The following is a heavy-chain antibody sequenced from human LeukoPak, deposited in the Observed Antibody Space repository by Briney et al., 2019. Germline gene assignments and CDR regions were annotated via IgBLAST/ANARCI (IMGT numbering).Heavy chain of an antibody. CDR3: AKDADVKIYYYMDV. CDR2: ISYDGSNK. J-gene: IGHJ6*03. V-gene: IGHV3-30*18. CDR1: GFTFSSYG. Sequence: GGSLRLSCAASGFTFSSYGMHWVRQAPGKGLEWVAVISYDGSNKYYADSVKGRFTISRDNSRNTLYLQMNSLRAEDTAVYYCAKDADVKIYYYMDVWGKGTTVTVSS.